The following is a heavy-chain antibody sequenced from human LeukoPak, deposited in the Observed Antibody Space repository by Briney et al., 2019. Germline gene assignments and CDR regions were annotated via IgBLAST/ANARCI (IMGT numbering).Heavy chain of an antibody. CDR3: ARRRYSGSSQHFDY. CDR1: GFTFTNYW. J-gene: IGHJ4*02. V-gene: IGHV3-7*01. D-gene: IGHD1-26*01. Sequence: PGGSLRLSCTASGFTFTNYWMSWVRQLPGKRLEWVANIKQDGSEKYYVDSVKGRFTISRDNAKNSLYLQMNSLRAEDTAVYYCARRRYSGSSQHFDYWGQGTLVTVSS. CDR2: IKQDGSEK.